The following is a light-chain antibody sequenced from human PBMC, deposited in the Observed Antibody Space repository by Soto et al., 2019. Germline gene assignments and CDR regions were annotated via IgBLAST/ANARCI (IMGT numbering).Light chain of an antibody. CDR1: QNVDKNY. CDR3: QQCAYSPRT. Sequence: EIVLTQSPDSLSLSPGERATLSCRASQNVDKNYLAWYKQRPGLAPRLLIYDASIRATGIPDRFSGSGSGTDFTLSISRLEPEDFAVYYCQQCAYSPRTFGQGTKVEVK. V-gene: IGKV3-20*01. J-gene: IGKJ1*01. CDR2: DAS.